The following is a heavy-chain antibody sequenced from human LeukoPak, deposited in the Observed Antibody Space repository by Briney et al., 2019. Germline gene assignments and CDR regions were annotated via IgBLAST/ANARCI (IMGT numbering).Heavy chain of an antibody. CDR1: GFTFSSHA. Sequence: PGGSLRLSCAASGFTFSSHAMTWVRQAPGKGLEWVSAISGSGTSTYYADSVRGRFPISRDNSKNTLYLQMNSLRAEDTAVYHCAKAVYCSGGGCYGAPDYWGQGTLVTVSS. D-gene: IGHD2-15*01. V-gene: IGHV3-23*01. CDR3: AKAVYCSGGGCYGAPDY. J-gene: IGHJ4*02. CDR2: ISGSGTST.